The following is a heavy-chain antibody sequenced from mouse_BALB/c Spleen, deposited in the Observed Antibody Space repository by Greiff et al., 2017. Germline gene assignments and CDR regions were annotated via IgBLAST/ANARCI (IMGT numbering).Heavy chain of an antibody. V-gene: IGHV3-6*02. J-gene: IGHJ4*01. CDR1: GYSITSGYY. D-gene: IGHD2-4*01. Sequence: EVKLQESGPGLVKPSQSLSLTCSVTGYSITSGYYWNWIRQFPGNKLEWMGYISYDGSNNYNPSLKNRISITRDTSKNQFFLKLNSVTTEDTATYYCAREGHYDYDGYAMDYWGQGTSVTVSS. CDR3: AREGHYDYDGYAMDY. CDR2: ISYDGSN.